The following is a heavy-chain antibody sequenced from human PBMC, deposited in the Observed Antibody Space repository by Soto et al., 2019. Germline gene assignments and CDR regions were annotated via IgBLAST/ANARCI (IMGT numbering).Heavy chain of an antibody. V-gene: IGHV4-59*01. CDR1: GGSISSYY. J-gene: IGHJ4*02. CDR3: AIITHFSTWSDFDS. CDR2: IYYSGST. Sequence: QGQLQESGPGLVKPSETLSLTCTVSGGSISSYYCSWTRQPPGKGLAWIGYIYYSGSTNYNPCTQCRLKISVEASKNQFFLTLSSVTAAGTAVYYCAIITHFSTWSDFDSWGQGTLVTVSS. D-gene: IGHD6-13*01.